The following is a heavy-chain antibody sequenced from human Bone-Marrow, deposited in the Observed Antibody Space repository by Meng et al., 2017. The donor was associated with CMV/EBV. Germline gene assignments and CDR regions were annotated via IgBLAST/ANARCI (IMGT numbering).Heavy chain of an antibody. CDR1: GFTFSNYA. J-gene: IGHJ6*02. CDR2: ISWDGGST. V-gene: IGHV3-43D*03. CDR3: AKDGQRFLEWSYGMDV. Sequence: GESLKISCAASGFTFSNYAMHWVRQAPGKGLEWVSLISWDGGSTYYADSVKGRFTISRDNSKNSLYLQMNSLRAEDTALYYCAKDGQRFLEWSYGMDVWGQGTTVTVSS. D-gene: IGHD3-3*01.